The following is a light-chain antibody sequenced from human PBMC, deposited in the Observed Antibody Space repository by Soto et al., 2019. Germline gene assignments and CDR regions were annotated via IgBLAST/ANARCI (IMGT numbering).Light chain of an antibody. V-gene: IGLV2-18*01. CDR1: SSDPGRYNR. Sequence: QSALTQPPSVSGSPGQSVTISCTGTSSDPGRYNRVSWYQQPPGTAPKLLIYEVRNRPSGVPDRFSGSKSANTASLTISGLQAEDEADYYCSLYTSSSTFVFGTGTKLTVL. J-gene: IGLJ1*01. CDR2: EVR. CDR3: SLYTSSSTFV.